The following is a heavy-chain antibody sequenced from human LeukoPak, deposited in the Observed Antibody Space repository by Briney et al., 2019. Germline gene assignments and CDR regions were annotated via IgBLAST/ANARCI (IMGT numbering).Heavy chain of an antibody. CDR2: FDPANGGK. J-gene: IGHJ2*01. Sequence: ASVKVSCKVSGNTLTEVSMHWVRQAPGKGLQWIGGFDPANGGKIYAQQFQGRVTMTEDTSTDTAYMELNSLLCEVTAVYYCVAEGCSGGICYPYFDLWGRGTLAIVSS. D-gene: IGHD2-15*01. CDR3: VAEGCSGGICYPYFDL. CDR1: GNTLTEVS. V-gene: IGHV1-24*01.